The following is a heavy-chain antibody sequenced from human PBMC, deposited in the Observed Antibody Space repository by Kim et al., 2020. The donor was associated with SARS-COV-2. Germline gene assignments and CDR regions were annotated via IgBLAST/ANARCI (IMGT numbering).Heavy chain of an antibody. J-gene: IGHJ2*01. CDR2: INHSGST. CDR3: ARAGYSSSWYGIKGYFDL. V-gene: IGHV4-34*01. CDR1: GGSFSGYY. D-gene: IGHD6-13*01. Sequence: SETLSLTCVVYGGSFSGYYWSWIRQPPGKGLEWIGEINHSGSTNYNPSLKSRVTISVDTSKNQFSLKLSSVTAADTAVYYCARAGYSSSWYGIKGYFDL.